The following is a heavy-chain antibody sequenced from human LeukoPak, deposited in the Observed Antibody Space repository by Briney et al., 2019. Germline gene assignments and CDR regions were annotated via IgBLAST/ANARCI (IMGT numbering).Heavy chain of an antibody. D-gene: IGHD3-10*01. V-gene: IGHV3-23*01. CDR1: DFSFTTYA. J-gene: IGHJ4*02. CDR2: ISGGATTT. CDR3: AKESSLLRGPLVIYYFDF. Sequence: GGSLRLSCAASDFSFTTYAMTWVRQAPGKGLEWVTSISGGATTTYYADSVKGQFTISRDNSKNTLYLQMNSLRAEDTAVYYCAKESSLLRGPLVIYYFDFWGQGTLVTVSS.